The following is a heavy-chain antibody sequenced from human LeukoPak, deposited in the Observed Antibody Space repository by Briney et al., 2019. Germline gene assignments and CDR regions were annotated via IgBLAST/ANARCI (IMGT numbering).Heavy chain of an antibody. CDR2: VYYTGST. CDR1: GGSINNHY. Sequence: SETLSLPCTVSGGSINNHYWTWIRQPPGKGLECIGYVYYTGSTYYNPSLKSRVTISVDTSRNQFSLNLKSVTAADTAVYYCARDSYTVTTCHFEYWGQGILVTVSS. V-gene: IGHV4-59*11. J-gene: IGHJ4*02. D-gene: IGHD4-17*01. CDR3: ARDSYTVTTCHFEY.